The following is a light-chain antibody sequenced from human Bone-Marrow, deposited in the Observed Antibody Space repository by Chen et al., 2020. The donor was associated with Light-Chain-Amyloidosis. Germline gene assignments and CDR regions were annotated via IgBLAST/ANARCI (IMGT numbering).Light chain of an antibody. CDR1: SSDVGGDNH. V-gene: IGLV2-14*01. CDR3: SSYTITNTLV. CDR2: EVT. Sequence: QPALTHPASVSGPPGHSLTISCTGTSSDVGGDNHVSWYQQHPDKAPKLMIYEVTNRPSWVPDRFSGSKSDNTASLTISGLQTEDEADYFCSSYTITNTLVFGSGTRVTVL. J-gene: IGLJ1*01.